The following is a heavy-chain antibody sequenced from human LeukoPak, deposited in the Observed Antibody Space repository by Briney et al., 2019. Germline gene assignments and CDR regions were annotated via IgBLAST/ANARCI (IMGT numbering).Heavy chain of an antibody. CDR1: GFTFSSYS. Sequence: GGSLRLSCAASGFTFSSYSMNWVRQAPGKGLEWVSSISSSSSCIYYADSVKGRFTISRDNAKNSLYLQMNSLRAEDTAVYYCARVGDTAMVDLDYWGQGTLVTVSS. D-gene: IGHD5-18*01. CDR3: ARVGDTAMVDLDY. J-gene: IGHJ4*02. V-gene: IGHV3-21*01. CDR2: ISSSSSCI.